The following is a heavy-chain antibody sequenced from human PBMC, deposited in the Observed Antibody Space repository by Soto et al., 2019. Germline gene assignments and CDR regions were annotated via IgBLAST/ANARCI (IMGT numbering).Heavy chain of an antibody. CDR1: GFTFSSYG. CDR2: ISYDGSNK. J-gene: IGHJ4*02. Sequence: QPGGSLRLSCAASGFTFSSYGMHWVRQAPGKGLEWVAVISYDGSNKYYADSVKGRFTISRDNSKNTLYLQMNSLRAEDTAVYYCAKERAFWEITGPFDYWGQGTLVTVSS. CDR3: AKERAFWEITGPFDY. V-gene: IGHV3-30*18. D-gene: IGHD1-20*01.